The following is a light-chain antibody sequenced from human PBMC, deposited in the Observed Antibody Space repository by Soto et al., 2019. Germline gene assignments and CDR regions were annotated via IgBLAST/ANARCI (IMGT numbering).Light chain of an antibody. V-gene: IGLV2-14*01. CDR2: EVS. J-gene: IGLJ1*01. CDR1: SSDVGDYNY. Sequence: QSVLTQPASVSGSPGQSITISCTGTSSDVGDYNYVSWYQQHPGKAPKLMIYEVSTRPSGVSNRFSGSKSGNTASLTISGLQAEDEADYYCSSYTSSSILVFGTGTKLTVL. CDR3: SSYTSSSILV.